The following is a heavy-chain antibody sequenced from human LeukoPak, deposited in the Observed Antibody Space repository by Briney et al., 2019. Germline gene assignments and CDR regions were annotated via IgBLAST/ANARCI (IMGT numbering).Heavy chain of an antibody. D-gene: IGHD6-13*01. V-gene: IGHV4-61*02. CDR3: ARDPEYSSSWYGPFDAFDI. CDR1: GCSLSSGSYY. J-gene: IGHJ3*02. CDR2: IYISGST. Sequence: SETLSLTCTVSGCSLSSGSYYCSWIRQPPGKGLEWLGRIYISGSTNYNPSLKSRVTISVDTSKNQFSLKLSSVTAADTAVYYCARDPEYSSSWYGPFDAFDIWGQGTMVTVSS.